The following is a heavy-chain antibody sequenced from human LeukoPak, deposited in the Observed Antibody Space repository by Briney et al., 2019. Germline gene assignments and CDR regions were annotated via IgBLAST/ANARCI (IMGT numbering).Heavy chain of an antibody. CDR2: INTNTGNP. CDR3: AREGEYSSPTYYFDY. J-gene: IGHJ4*02. V-gene: IGHV7-4-1*02. Sequence: ASARVSCKASGYTFTSYAMNWVRQAPGQGLEWMGWINTNTGNPTYAQGFTGRFVFSLDTSVSTAYLQISSLKAEDTAVYYCAREGEYSSPTYYFDYWGQGTLVTVSS. CDR1: GYTFTSYA. D-gene: IGHD6-6*01.